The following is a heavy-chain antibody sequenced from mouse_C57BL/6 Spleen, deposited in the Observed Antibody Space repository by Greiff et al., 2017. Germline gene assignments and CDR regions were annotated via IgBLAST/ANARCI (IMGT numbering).Heavy chain of an antibody. CDR1: GFTFSSYA. CDR3: AREGGIYFDY. V-gene: IGHV5-4*01. J-gene: IGHJ2*01. CDR2: ISDGGSYT. Sequence: EVQLQESGGGLVKPGGSLKLSCAASGFTFSSYAMSWVRQTPEKRLEWVATISDGGSYTYYPDNVKGRFTISRDNAKNNLYLQMSHLKSEDTAMYYCAREGGIYFDYWGQGTTLTVSA.